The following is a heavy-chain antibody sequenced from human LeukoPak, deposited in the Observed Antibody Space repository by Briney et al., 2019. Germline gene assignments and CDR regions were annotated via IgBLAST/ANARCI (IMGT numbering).Heavy chain of an antibody. CDR1: GGSVSSYY. CDR3: ATKANSPTARYWYFDL. D-gene: IGHD2-21*01. J-gene: IGHJ2*01. Sequence: PSETLSLTCTVSGGSVSSYYWSWMRQSPGKGLAWIGYVSYSGSTNYNPALKSRVTISLDTSENQFSLKLSSVTAADTAVYYSATKANSPTARYWYFDLWGRGTQVTVSP. V-gene: IGHV4-59*02. CDR2: VSYSGST.